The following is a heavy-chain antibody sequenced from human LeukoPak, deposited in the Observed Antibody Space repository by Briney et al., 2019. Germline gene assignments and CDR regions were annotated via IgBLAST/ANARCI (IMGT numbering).Heavy chain of an antibody. D-gene: IGHD5-18*01. J-gene: IGHJ6*03. CDR3: ARGGTAAMAYYYYYMDV. CDR2: ISSSGSTI. CDR1: GFTFSSYE. V-gene: IGHV3-48*03. Sequence: GGSLRLSCAASGFTFSSYEMNWVRQAPGKGLEWVSYISSSGSTIYYADSVKGRFTISRDNAKNSLYLQMNSLRAEDTAVYYCARGGTAAMAYYYYYMDVWGKGTTVTISS.